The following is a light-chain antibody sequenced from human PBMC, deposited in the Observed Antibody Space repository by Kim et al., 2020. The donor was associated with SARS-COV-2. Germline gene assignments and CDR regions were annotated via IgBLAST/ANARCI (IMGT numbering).Light chain of an antibody. V-gene: IGKV3D-15*01. CDR3: QQYKNWPPIT. Sequence: SPGKRATLPDRASQSVSTDLAWYPQKSGPAPRLLIYGASTRATGIPARFSGSGSGTEFTLTISGLQSEDLAVYYCQQYKNWPPITFGQGTRLEIK. CDR1: QSVSTD. CDR2: GAS. J-gene: IGKJ5*01.